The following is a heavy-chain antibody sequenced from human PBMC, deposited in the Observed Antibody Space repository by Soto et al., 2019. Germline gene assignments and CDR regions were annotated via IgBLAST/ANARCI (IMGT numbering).Heavy chain of an antibody. CDR3: AKVPSLAVAGYFDY. CDR1: GFTFSSCA. J-gene: IGHJ4*02. D-gene: IGHD6-19*01. CDR2: ISGSGGST. V-gene: IGHV3-23*01. Sequence: GGSLRLSCAASGFTFSSCAMSWVRQAPGKGLEWVSAISGSGGSTYYADSVKGRFTISRDNSKNTLYLQMNSLRAEDTAVYYCAKVPSLAVAGYFDYWGQGTLVTVSS.